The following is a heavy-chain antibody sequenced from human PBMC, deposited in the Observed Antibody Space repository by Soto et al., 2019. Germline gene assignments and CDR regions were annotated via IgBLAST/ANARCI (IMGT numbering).Heavy chain of an antibody. CDR1: GGSFSCYY. J-gene: IGHJ6*02. CDR3: ARGGLGXFWSGYLNYYYYYGMDV. CDR2: INHSGST. D-gene: IGHD3-3*01. V-gene: IGHV4-34*01. Sequence: PSETLSLTCAVYGGSFSCYYWSWIRQPPGKGLEWIGEINHSGSTNYNPSLKSRVTISVDTSKNQFSLKLSSVTAADTAVYYCARGGLGXFWSGYLNYYYYYGMDVWGQGTTVTVSS.